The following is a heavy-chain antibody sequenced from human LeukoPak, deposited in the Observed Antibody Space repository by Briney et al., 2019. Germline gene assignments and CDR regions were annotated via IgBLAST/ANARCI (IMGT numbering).Heavy chain of an antibody. V-gene: IGHV1-69*04. J-gene: IGHJ4*02. CDR1: GGTFSSYA. CDR2: IIPILGIA. D-gene: IGHD1-26*01. Sequence: SVKVSCKASGGTFSSYAISWVRQAPGQGLEWMGRIIPILGIANYAQKFQGRVTITADKSTSTAYMELSSLRSEDTAVYYCARGRAWELLNYWGQGTLVTVSS. CDR3: ARGRAWELLNY.